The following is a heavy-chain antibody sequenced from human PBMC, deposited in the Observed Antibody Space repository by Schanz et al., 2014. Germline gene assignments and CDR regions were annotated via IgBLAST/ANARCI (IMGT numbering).Heavy chain of an antibody. Sequence: EVQLVESGGGLVQPGGSLRLSCAASGFSFSSYAMGWVRQAPGKGLEWVSAINTGVNTYYADSVRGRFTMSRDNSKNTLYLQMNSLRPEDTAVYYCARGGFGEVSYFDYWGQGTLVTVSS. CDR1: GFSFSSYA. CDR2: INTGVNT. CDR3: ARGGFGEVSYFDY. J-gene: IGHJ4*02. V-gene: IGHV3-23*04. D-gene: IGHD3-10*01.